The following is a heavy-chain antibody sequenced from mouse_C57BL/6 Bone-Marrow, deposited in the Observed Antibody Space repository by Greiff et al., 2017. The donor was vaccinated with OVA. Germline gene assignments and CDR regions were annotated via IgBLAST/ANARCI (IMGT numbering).Heavy chain of an antibody. Sequence: EVKLVESGPGLVKPSQSLSLTCSVTGYSITSGYYWNWIRQFPGNKLEWMGYISYDGSNNYNPSLKNRISITRDTSKNQFFLKLNSVTTEDTATYYCARASYGSSYGYWGQGTTLTVSS. CDR3: ARASYGSSYGY. V-gene: IGHV3-6*01. CDR1: GYSITSGYY. D-gene: IGHD1-1*01. J-gene: IGHJ2*01. CDR2: ISYDGSN.